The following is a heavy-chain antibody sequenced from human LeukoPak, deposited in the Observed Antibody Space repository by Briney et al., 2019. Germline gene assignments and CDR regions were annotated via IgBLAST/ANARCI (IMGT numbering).Heavy chain of an antibody. D-gene: IGHD1-26*01. J-gene: IGHJ3*02. CDR3: ARTIVGATRDAFDI. CDR1: GGSISSGDYY. CDR2: IYYSGST. Sequence: SETLSLTCTVSGGSISSGDYYWSWIRQPPGKGLEWIGYIYYSGSTYYNPSLKSRVTISVDTSKNQFSLKLSSVTAADTAVYYCARTIVGATRDAFDIWGQGTMVTVSS. V-gene: IGHV4-30-4*08.